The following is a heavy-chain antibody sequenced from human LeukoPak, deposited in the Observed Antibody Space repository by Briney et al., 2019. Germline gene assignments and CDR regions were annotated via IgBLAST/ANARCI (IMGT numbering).Heavy chain of an antibody. Sequence: SGPTLVKPTQTLTLTCTFSGFSLSTSGVGVGWIRQPPGKALEWLALIYWDDDKRYSPSLKSRFTITKDTSKNQVVLTMTNVDPVDTATYYCAHLYQLASFDYWGQGTLVTVSS. V-gene: IGHV2-5*02. CDR2: IYWDDDK. CDR1: GFSLSTSGVG. J-gene: IGHJ4*02. CDR3: AHLYQLASFDY. D-gene: IGHD2-2*01.